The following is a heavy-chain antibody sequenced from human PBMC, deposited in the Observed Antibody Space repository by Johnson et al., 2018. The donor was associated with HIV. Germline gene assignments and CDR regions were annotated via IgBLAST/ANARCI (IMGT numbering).Heavy chain of an antibody. Sequence: VQLVESGGGLVQPGRSLRLSCAASGFTFDDYAMHWVRQAPGKGLEWVSGISWNSGSIGYADSVKGRFTISRDNAKHSLYLQMNSLRAEDTALYYCAKDHPISVWGQGTMVTVSS. CDR2: ISWNSGSI. CDR1: GFTFDDYA. V-gene: IGHV3-9*01. J-gene: IGHJ3*01. CDR3: AKDHPISV.